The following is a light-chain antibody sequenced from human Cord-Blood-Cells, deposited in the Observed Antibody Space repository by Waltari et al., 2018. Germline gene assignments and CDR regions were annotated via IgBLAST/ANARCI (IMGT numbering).Light chain of an antibody. CDR1: SSDVGGHNY. CDR2: EVS. CDR3: SSYAGSNNLV. Sequence: QSALTQPPSASGSPGQSVTISCTGTSSDVGGHNYVSWYQQHPGKAPKLMIYEVSKRPSGVPDRFSGSESGSTASLTVSGLQAGDEADYYYSSYAGSNNLVFGGGTKLTIL. V-gene: IGLV2-8*01. J-gene: IGLJ2*01.